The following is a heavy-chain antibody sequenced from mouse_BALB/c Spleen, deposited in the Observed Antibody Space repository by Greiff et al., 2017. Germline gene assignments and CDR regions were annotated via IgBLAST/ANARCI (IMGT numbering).Heavy chain of an antibody. V-gene: IGHV1S81*02. J-gene: IGHJ3*01. CDR3: ATAYGNYEAWFAY. CDR1: GYTFTSYW. Sequence: QVQLQQSGAELVKPGASVKLSCKASGYTFTSYWMHWVKQRPGQGLEWIGEINPSNGRTNYNEKFKSKATLTVDKSSSTAYMQLSSLTSEDSAVYYCATAYGNYEAWFAYWGQGTLVTVSA. CDR2: INPSNGRT. D-gene: IGHD2-1*01.